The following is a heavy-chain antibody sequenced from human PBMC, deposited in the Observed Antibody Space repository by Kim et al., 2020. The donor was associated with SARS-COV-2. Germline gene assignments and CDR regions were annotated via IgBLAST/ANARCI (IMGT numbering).Heavy chain of an antibody. D-gene: IGHD1-26*01. CDR2: INPNSGGT. Sequence: ASVKVSCKASGYTFTGYYMHWVRQAPGQGLEWMGWINPNSGGTNYAQKFQGWVTMTRDTSISTAYMELSRLRSDDTAVYYCARGPSSPVGATPYYFDYWGQGTLVTVSS. CDR1: GYTFTGYY. V-gene: IGHV1-2*04. CDR3: ARGPSSPVGATPYYFDY. J-gene: IGHJ4*02.